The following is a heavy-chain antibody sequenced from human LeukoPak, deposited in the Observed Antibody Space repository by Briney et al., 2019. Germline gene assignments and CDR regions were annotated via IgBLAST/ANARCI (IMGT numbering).Heavy chain of an antibody. J-gene: IGHJ6*02. Sequence: GGSLRLSCAASGFTFSSYSMNWVRQAPGKGLEWVSYISSSSSTIYYADSVKGRFTISRDNAKNSLYLQMNSLRAEDTAVYYCARYKKRLAYQLQTSPDNYYGSGSPPRGYYGMDVWGQGTTVTVSS. D-gene: IGHD3-10*01. CDR3: ARYKKRLAYQLQTSPDNYYGSGSPPRGYYGMDV. CDR2: ISSSSSTI. CDR1: GFTFSSYS. V-gene: IGHV3-48*04.